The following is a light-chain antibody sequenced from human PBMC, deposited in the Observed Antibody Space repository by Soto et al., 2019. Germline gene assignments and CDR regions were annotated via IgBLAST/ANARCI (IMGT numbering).Light chain of an antibody. CDR1: SGHSSYA. J-gene: IGLJ3*02. V-gene: IGLV4-69*01. CDR3: QTWGTGTGV. Sequence: QSVLTQSPSASASLGASVKLTCTLSSGHSSYAIAWHQQQPEKGPRYLMKVNSDGSHNKGDGIPDRFSGSSSGAERYLTISSLQSDDEADYYCQTWGTGTGVFGGGTKLTVL. CDR2: VNSDGSH.